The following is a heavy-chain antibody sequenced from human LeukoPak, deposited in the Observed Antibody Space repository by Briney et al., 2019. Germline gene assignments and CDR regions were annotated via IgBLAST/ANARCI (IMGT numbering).Heavy chain of an antibody. Sequence: SETLSLTCTVSGGSISSYYWSWIRQPPGKGLEWIGYIYYSGSTNYNPSLKSRVTISVDTSKNQFSLKLSSVTAADTAVYYCARGDYDYVWGSYRYFGMDVWGQGTTVTVSS. J-gene: IGHJ6*02. CDR2: IYYSGST. V-gene: IGHV4-59*01. D-gene: IGHD3-16*02. CDR3: ARGDYDYVWGSYRYFGMDV. CDR1: GGSISSYY.